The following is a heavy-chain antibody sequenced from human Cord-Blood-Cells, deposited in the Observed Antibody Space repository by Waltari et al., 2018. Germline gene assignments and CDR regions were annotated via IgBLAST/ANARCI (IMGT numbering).Heavy chain of an antibody. J-gene: IGHJ4*02. CDR1: GFTVSIYR. V-gene: IGHV3-33*01. CDR2: IWYEGSNK. Sequence: QVQRVESGGGVVQPGRRLSLSCAASGFTVSIYRWLWVRPAPGKGLEWVAVIWYEGSNKYDADPVKGRFTIPKDNSQNTLYLQMNSLRAEDTAVYYCARDGGNYVDYWGQGTLVTVSS. D-gene: IGHD3-16*01. CDR3: ARDGGNYVDY.